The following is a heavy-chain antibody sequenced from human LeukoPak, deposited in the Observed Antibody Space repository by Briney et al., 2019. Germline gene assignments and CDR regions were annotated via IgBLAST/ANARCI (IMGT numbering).Heavy chain of an antibody. J-gene: IGHJ3*02. CDR1: GITVSSYY. D-gene: IGHD6-19*01. Sequence: GGSLRLSCAASGITVSSYYMNWVRQAPGKELEWVSVIYTGGGRYYADSVRGRFTISRDTSKNMVFLQMNSLRVEDTAVYYCARDVAVAASDAFDIWGQGTMVTVSS. CDR3: ARDVAVAASDAFDI. V-gene: IGHV3-53*01. CDR2: IYTGGGR.